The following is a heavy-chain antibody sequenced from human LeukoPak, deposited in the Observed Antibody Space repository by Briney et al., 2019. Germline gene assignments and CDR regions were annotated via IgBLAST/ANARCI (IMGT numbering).Heavy chain of an antibody. V-gene: IGHV3-11*01. CDR1: GFTFNDYY. D-gene: IGHD6-19*01. Sequence: PGGSLRLSCAASGFTFNDYYMSWIRQAPGKGLEWVSYIDNSDTTIYYAHSAKGRFTISRDNANNSLYLQMNSLRAEDTAVYYCARRKHRIGWSPNEYYFDYWGQGTLVTVSS. CDR3: ARRKHRIGWSPNEYYFDY. J-gene: IGHJ4*02. CDR2: IDNSDTTI.